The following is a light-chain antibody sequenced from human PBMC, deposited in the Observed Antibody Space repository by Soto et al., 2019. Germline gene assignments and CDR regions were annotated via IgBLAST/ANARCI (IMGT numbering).Light chain of an antibody. CDR2: DAS. CDR3: QQYGT. J-gene: IGKJ4*01. Sequence: DIQMTQSPSSLSASVGDRVTITCQASQAISNYLNWYQQKPGKAPKLLIYDASNLETGVPSRFSGSGSGTDFTFTISSLQPEDIATYYCQQYGTFGGGTKVEIK. V-gene: IGKV1-33*01. CDR1: QAISNY.